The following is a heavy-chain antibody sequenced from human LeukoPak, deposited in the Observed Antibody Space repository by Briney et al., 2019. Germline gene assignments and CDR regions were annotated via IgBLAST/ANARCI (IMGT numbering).Heavy chain of an antibody. J-gene: IGHJ4*02. CDR1: GFTFSSYA. D-gene: IGHD2-2*01. CDR3: AKSDCSYISCYVLDY. CDR2: ISGSSDNI. Sequence: PGGSLRLSCAASGFTFSSYAMSWVRQAPGKGLEWVSAISGSSDNIYYADSVKGRSTISRDSSKKTLYLQMNILRAEDTAVYYCAKSDCSYISCYVLDYWGQGTQVTVSS. V-gene: IGHV3-23*01.